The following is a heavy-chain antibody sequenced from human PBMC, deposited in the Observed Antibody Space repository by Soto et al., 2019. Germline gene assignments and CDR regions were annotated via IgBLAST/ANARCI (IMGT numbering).Heavy chain of an antibody. V-gene: IGHV3-33*01. J-gene: IGHJ6*01. Sequence: PGRSLRLPCAAPGVTFGLYALPGVRQAPGEGLEWVAVIWYDGSNKYYAESVKGRLNIYRDNSKNTMYLQMNSLRADDTAVYYCARDSETYYDGMDVWGQG. CDR3: ARDSETYYDGMDV. D-gene: IGHD3-10*01. CDR2: IWYDGSNK. CDR1: GVTFGLYA.